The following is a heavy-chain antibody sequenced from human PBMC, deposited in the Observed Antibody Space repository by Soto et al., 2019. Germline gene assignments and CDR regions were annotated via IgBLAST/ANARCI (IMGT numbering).Heavy chain of an antibody. D-gene: IGHD4-17*01. V-gene: IGHV4-61*05. Sequence: TSETLSLTCIVSGDFISNTTYYWAWVRQAPGKGLEWIGYIYYSGSTNYNPSLKSRVTISVDTSKNQFSLKLSSVTAADTAVYYCARLYGDLTPYYFDYWGQGTLVTVSS. CDR1: GDFISNTTYY. CDR3: ARLYGDLTPYYFDY. CDR2: IYYSGST. J-gene: IGHJ4*02.